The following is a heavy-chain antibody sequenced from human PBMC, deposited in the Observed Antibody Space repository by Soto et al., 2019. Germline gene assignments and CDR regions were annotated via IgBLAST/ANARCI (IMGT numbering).Heavy chain of an antibody. V-gene: IGHV4-61*01. J-gene: IGHJ4*02. CDR2: IYYSGST. D-gene: IGHD3-9*01. CDR3: ASYDVLAAYYY. Sequence: SETLSLTCTVSGDSVSSGSYYWSWMRQSPGKGLEWIGYIYYSGSTNYNPSLKSRVTISVDTSKNQFSLKLSSVTAADTAVYYCASYDVLAAYYYWGEGILVTVSS. CDR1: GDSVSSGSYY.